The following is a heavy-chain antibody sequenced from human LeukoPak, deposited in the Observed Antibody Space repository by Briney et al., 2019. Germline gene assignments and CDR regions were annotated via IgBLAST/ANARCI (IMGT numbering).Heavy chain of an antibody. CDR2: INTNTGNP. Sequence: ASVKVSCKVSGYTLTELSMHWVRQAPGQGLEWMGWINTNTGNPTYAQGFTGRFVFSLDTSVSTAYLQINSLKAEDTAVFYCARDMRNLRFLEWLPLPPNFDYWGQGSLVTVSS. CDR1: GYTLTELS. CDR3: ARDMRNLRFLEWLPLPPNFDY. J-gene: IGHJ4*02. V-gene: IGHV7-4-1*02. D-gene: IGHD3-3*01.